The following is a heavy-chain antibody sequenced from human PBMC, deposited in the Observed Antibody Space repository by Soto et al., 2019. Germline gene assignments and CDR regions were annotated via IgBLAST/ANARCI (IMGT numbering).Heavy chain of an antibody. CDR1: GYTFTSYG. D-gene: IGHD1-26*01. V-gene: IGHV1-18*01. CDR2: ISAYNGNT. J-gene: IGHJ3*02. CDR3: ARNWDDRHAFDI. Sequence: ASVKVSCKASGYTFTSYGISWVRRAPGQGLEWMGWISAYNGNTNYAQKLQGRVTMTTDTSTSTAYMELRSLRSDDTAVYYCARNWDDRHAFDIWGQGTMVTVSS.